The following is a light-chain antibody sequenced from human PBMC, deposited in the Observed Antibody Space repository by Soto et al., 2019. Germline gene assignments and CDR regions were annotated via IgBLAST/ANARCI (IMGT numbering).Light chain of an antibody. Sequence: QSVLTQPPSVSGAPGQRVTISCTGSSSNIGANYDVHWYQHRPGTAPKLLILGNNNRPSGVPDRLSGSKSGTSASLAITGLQAEDEGDYYCQSYDSTLSARYVFGTGTKVTVL. CDR3: QSYDSTLSARYV. J-gene: IGLJ1*01. CDR1: SSNIGANYD. V-gene: IGLV1-40*01. CDR2: GNN.